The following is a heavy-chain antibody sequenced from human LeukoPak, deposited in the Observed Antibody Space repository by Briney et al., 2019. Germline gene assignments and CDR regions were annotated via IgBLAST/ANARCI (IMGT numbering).Heavy chain of an antibody. D-gene: IGHD3-3*01. CDR3: ARDVFLHDAFDI. CDR1: GFTVSGDY. CDR2: ISSSSSYI. V-gene: IGHV3-21*01. Sequence: PGGSLRLSCAASGFTVSGDYMSWVRQAPGKGLEWVSSISSSSSYIYYADSVKGRFTISRDNAKNSLYLQMNSLRAEDTAVYYCARDVFLHDAFDIWGQGTMVTVSS. J-gene: IGHJ3*02.